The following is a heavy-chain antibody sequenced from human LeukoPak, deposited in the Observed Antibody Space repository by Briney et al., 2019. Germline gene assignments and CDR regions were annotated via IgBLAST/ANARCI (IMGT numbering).Heavy chain of an antibody. CDR2: IYHSGST. CDR1: GGSISSGGYS. V-gene: IGHV4-30-2*01. Sequence: SQTLSLTCAVSGGSISSGGYSWSWIRRPPGKGLEWIVYIYHSGSTYYNPSLKSRVTISVDRSKNQFSLKLSSVTAADTAVYYCARGITFGGVIVKDNWFDPWGQGTLVTVSS. D-gene: IGHD3-16*02. J-gene: IGHJ5*02. CDR3: ARGITFGGVIVKDNWFDP.